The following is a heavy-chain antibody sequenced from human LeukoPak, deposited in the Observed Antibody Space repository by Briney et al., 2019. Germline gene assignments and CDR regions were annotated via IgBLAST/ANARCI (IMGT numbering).Heavy chain of an antibody. CDR1: GGSISSYY. J-gene: IGHJ4*02. D-gene: IGHD5-18*01. CDR3: ARRGYSYGYGGFDY. V-gene: IGHV4-59*08. CDR2: IYYSGSA. Sequence: SETLSLTCTVSGGSISSYYWSWIRQPPGKGLEWIGYIYYSGSANYNPSLKSRVTISVDTSKNQFSLKLSSVTAADTAVYYCARRGYSYGYGGFDYWGQGTLVTVSS.